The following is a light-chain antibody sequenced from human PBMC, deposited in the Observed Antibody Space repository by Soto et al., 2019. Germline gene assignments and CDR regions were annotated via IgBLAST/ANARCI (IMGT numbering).Light chain of an antibody. J-gene: IGKJ2*01. CDR2: GAS. CDR3: QQYGSSQYT. CDR1: QSVSSSY. Sequence: EIVLTQSPASLSLSPGERATLSCRASQSVSSSYLAWYQHKPGQAPRLLIYGASSRATGIPDRFSGSGSGPDFTLTISRLEPEDFAVYYCQQYGSSQYTFGQGTKLEIK. V-gene: IGKV3-20*01.